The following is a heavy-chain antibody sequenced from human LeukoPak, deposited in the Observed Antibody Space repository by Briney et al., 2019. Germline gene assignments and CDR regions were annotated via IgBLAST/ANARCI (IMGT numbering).Heavy chain of an antibody. V-gene: IGHV3-21*01. J-gene: IGHJ6*02. CDR3: ARASRYSSPLGAYSYGIDV. CDR1: AFTFRSYN. D-gene: IGHD3-16*01. Sequence: GGSLRLSCAASAFTFRSYNMYWVRQAPGKGLEWVSSISNSGSHIYYADSVKGRFTISRDNAKKSLNLEMDSLRAEDTAVYYCARASRYSSPLGAYSYGIDVWGQGTTVTGSS. CDR2: ISNSGSHI.